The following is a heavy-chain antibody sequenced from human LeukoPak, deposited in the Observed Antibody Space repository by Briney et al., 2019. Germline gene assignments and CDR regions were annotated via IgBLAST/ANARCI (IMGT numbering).Heavy chain of an antibody. CDR1: VGSISSYY. Sequence: SETLSLTCTVSVGSISSYYWSWIRQPPGKGLEWIGHIYDTGNTNYNPSLESRVTISVDTSKNQFSLRLTSVTAADTAVYFCARATPWLLPGYWGQGTLVTVSS. J-gene: IGHJ4*02. CDR3: ARATPWLLPGY. CDR2: IYDTGNT. V-gene: IGHV4-59*01. D-gene: IGHD3-22*01.